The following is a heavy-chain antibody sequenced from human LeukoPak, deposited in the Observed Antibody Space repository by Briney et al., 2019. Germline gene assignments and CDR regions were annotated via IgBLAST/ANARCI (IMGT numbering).Heavy chain of an antibody. CDR1: GFTFSSSA. CDR3: AKAASSSWPSYYYGMDV. D-gene: IGHD6-13*01. V-gene: IGHV3-23*01. CDR2: ITGSGGNT. Sequence: QPGGSLRLSCAASGFTFSSSAMSWVRQAPGKGLEWVSVITGSGGNTYYADSVKGRFTISKDNSKNTVYLQMSSLRVDDTAVYYCAKAASSSWPSYYYGMDVWGQGTTVTVSS. J-gene: IGHJ6*02.